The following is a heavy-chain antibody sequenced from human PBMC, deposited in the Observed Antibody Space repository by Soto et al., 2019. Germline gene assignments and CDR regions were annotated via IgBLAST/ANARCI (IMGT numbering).Heavy chain of an antibody. CDR1: GFTFSSYA. CDR3: AKGIEYSGSSGMDV. J-gene: IGHJ6*02. V-gene: IGHV3-23*01. Sequence: PGGSLRLSCAASGFTFSSYAMSWVRQAPGKGLEWVSAISGSGGSTYYADSVKGRFTISRDNSKNTLYLQMNSLRAEDTAVYYCAKGIEYSGSSGMDVWGQGTTVTVSS. D-gene: IGHD1-26*01. CDR2: ISGSGGST.